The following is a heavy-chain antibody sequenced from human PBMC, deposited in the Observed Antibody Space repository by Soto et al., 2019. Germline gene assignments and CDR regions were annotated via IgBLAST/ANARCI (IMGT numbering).Heavy chain of an antibody. J-gene: IGHJ6*03. V-gene: IGHV4-34*01. CDR2: INHSGST. CDR1: GGSLSGYY. CDR3: ARRDYYYYMDV. Sequence: SVPLSLTCAVYGGSLSGYYWSWIRQPPGKGLEWIGEINHSGSTNYNPSLKSRVTLSVDTSKNQFSLKLSSVTAADTAVYYCARRDYYYYMDVWGKGTTVTVSS.